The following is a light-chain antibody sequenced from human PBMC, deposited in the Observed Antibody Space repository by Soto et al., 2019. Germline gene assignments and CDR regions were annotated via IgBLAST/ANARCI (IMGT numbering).Light chain of an antibody. Sequence: DIQMTQSPSSLSASLGDRFTITCLASQSISSYLNWYQQKPGKAPKLLIYAASSLQSGVPSRFSGSGSGTDFTLTISSLQPEDFATYYCQQSYSTPPTFGGVTKVDIK. CDR2: AAS. V-gene: IGKV1-39*01. CDR3: QQSYSTPPT. J-gene: IGKJ4*01. CDR1: QSISSY.